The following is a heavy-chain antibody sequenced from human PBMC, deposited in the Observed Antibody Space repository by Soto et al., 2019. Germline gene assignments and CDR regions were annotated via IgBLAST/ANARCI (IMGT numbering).Heavy chain of an antibody. CDR2: ISYDGSNK. CDR3: ARLIGDSWLDS. Sequence: PGGSLRLSCAASGFTFSSYAMHLVRQAPGKGLEWVAVISYDGSNKYYADSVKGQFTISRDNSKNTLYLQMNSLRADDTAVYYCARLIGDSWLDSWGQGTLVTVSS. J-gene: IGHJ5*01. D-gene: IGHD2-8*01. CDR1: GFTFSSYA. V-gene: IGHV3-30-3*01.